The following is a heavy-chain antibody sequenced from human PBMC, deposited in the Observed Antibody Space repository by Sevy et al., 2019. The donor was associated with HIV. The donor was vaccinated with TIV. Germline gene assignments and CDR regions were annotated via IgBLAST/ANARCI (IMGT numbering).Heavy chain of an antibody. CDR2: ISGSGGST. D-gene: IGHD3-10*01. J-gene: IGHJ4*02. V-gene: IGHV3-23*01. Sequence: GGSLRLSCAASGFSFSSYAMSWVRQTPGKGLEWVSAISGSGGSTYYADSVKGRFTISRDNSKKPLYLQMNSLRAEDTAVYYCAKGGFTMVRGVFDYWGQGTLVTVSS. CDR3: AKGGFTMVRGVFDY. CDR1: GFSFSSYA.